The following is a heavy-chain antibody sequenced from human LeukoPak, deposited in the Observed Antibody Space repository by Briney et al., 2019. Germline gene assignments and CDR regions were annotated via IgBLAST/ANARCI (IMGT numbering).Heavy chain of an antibody. D-gene: IGHD3-10*01. V-gene: IGHV4-34*01. Sequence: SETLSLTCAVYGGSFSDYYWTWIRQPPGKGLEWIGEINHSGSPNNNPSLKSRVSISFDTSKNQFSLKLTSVTAADTAVYYCARGAMIGGVAYSPGEWGQGTLVTVSS. CDR3: ARGAMIGGVAYSPGE. J-gene: IGHJ4*02. CDR2: INHSGSP. CDR1: GGSFSDYY.